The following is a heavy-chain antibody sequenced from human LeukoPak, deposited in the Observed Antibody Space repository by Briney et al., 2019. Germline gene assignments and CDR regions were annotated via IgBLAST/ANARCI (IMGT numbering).Heavy chain of an antibody. CDR2: ISSNGTTI. Sequence: PGGSLRLSCAASGFIFSTYEMNWVRQAPGKGLEWISYISSNGTTIYYADSVKGRFTISRDNAKNSLFLQMNSLRAEDTAIYYWAKEAALRDWGQGTLVTVSS. CDR3: AKEAALRD. D-gene: IGHD2-15*01. CDR1: GFIFSTYE. J-gene: IGHJ4*02. V-gene: IGHV3-48*03.